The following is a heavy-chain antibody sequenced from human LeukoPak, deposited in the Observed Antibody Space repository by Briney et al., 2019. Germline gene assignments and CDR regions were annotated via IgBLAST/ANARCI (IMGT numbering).Heavy chain of an antibody. CDR1: GGSISSGGYY. CDR3: ARNPNPRNFDY. D-gene: IGHD1-14*01. J-gene: IGHJ4*01. V-gene: IGHV4-31*03. CDR2: IYYSGST. Sequence: SETLSLTCTVSGGSISSGGYYWSWIRQHPGKGLEWIGYIYYSGSTYYNPSLKSRVTISVDTSKNQFSLKLSSVTAADTAVYYCARNPNPRNFDYWGHGTLVTVSS.